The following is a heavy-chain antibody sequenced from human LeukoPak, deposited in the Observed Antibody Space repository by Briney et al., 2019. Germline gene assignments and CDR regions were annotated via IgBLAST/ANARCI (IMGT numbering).Heavy chain of an antibody. CDR1: GFTFSYAW. CDR3: TTYYDSSGYRYDY. CDR2: IKSKTDGGTT. Sequence: PGGSLRLSCVASGFTFSYAWMTGVRQAPGGGLEWVGRIKSKTDGGTTDYAAPVKGRFTISRDDSKNTLYLQMNSLKTEDTAVYYCTTYYDSSGYRYDYWGQGTLVTVSS. V-gene: IGHV3-15*01. D-gene: IGHD3-22*01. J-gene: IGHJ4*02.